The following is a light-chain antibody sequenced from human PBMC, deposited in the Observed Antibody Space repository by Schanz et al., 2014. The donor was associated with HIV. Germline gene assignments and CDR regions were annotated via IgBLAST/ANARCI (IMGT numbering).Light chain of an antibody. Sequence: EIVMTQSPATLSVSPGERATLSCRASQSVSSSYFAWYQQKPGQAPRLLIYDSSNRATGIPVRFSGSGSGTDFTLTINSLEPEDFAVYYCQQRYNGYTFGQGTKLEIK. CDR1: QSVSSSY. CDR3: QQRYNGYT. J-gene: IGKJ2*01. V-gene: IGKV3D-20*02. CDR2: DSS.